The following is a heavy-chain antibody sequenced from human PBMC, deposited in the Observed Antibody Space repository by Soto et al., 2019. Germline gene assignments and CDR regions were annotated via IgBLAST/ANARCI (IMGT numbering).Heavy chain of an antibody. V-gene: IGHV4-59*01. J-gene: IGHJ5*02. Sequence: SETLSLTWAVYGGSFSGYYWSWIRQPPGKGLEWIGYIYYSGSTNYNPSLKSRVTISVDTSKNQFSLKLSSVTAANTAVYYCARDIRNWFDPWGQGTLVTVSS. CDR1: GGSFSGYY. CDR2: IYYSGST. CDR3: ARDIRNWFDP.